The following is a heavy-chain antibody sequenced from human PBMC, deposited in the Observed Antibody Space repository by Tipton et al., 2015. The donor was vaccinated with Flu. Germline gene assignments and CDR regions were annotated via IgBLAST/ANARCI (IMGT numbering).Heavy chain of an antibody. CDR2: ISSSSSYT. Sequence: SLRLSCAASGFTFSSYSMNWVRQAPGKGLEWVSYISSSSSYTNYADSVKGRFTISRDNAKNSRYLQMNSLRAEDTAVYYCARQGVVGCSSTSCYQYYFDYWGQGTLVTVSS. D-gene: IGHD2-2*01. V-gene: IGHV3-21*05. CDR1: GFTFSSYS. CDR3: ARQGVVGCSSTSCYQYYFDY. J-gene: IGHJ4*02.